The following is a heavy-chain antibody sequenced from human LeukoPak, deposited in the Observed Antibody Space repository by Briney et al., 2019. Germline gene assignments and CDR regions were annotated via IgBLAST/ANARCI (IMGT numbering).Heavy chain of an antibody. CDR1: GGSISSYY. V-gene: IGHV4-4*07. CDR3: ARVMITFGGVIVPFDY. J-gene: IGHJ4*02. D-gene: IGHD3-16*02. CDR2: IYTSGST. Sequence: KPSETLSLTCTVSGGSISSYYWSWIRQPAGKGLEWIGRIYTSGSTNYNPSLKSRVTISVDTSKNQFSLKLSSVTAADTAVYYCARVMITFGGVIVPFDYWGQGTLVTVSS.